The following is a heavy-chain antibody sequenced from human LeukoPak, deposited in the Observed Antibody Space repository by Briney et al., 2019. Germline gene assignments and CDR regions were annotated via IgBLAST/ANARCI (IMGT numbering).Heavy chain of an antibody. CDR1: GFTFSSYW. D-gene: IGHD1-26*01. CDR3: ARDQAWEGGSYSYDY. Sequence: GGSLRLSCAASGFTFSSYWMHWVRQAPGKGLVWVSRINSDGSSTSYADSVKGRFTISRDNAKNTLYLQMNSLRAEDTAVYYCARDQAWEGGSYSYDYXGQGTLVTVSP. V-gene: IGHV3-74*01. CDR2: INSDGSST. J-gene: IGHJ4*02.